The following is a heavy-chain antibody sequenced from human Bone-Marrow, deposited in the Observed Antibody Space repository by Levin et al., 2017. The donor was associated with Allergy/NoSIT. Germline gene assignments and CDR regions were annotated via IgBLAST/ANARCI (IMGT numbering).Heavy chain of an antibody. CDR3: ARVTPPPQMRHIVATIPHYYDYYMDV. Sequence: GGSLRLSCAASGFTFSSYDMHWVRQATGKGLEWVSAIGTAGDTYYPGSVKGRFTISRENAKNSLYLQMNSLRAGDTAVYYCARVTPPPQMRHIVATIPHYYDYYMDVWGKGTTVTVSS. CDR2: IGTAGDT. D-gene: IGHD5-12*01. J-gene: IGHJ6*03. CDR1: GFTFSSYD. V-gene: IGHV3-13*01.